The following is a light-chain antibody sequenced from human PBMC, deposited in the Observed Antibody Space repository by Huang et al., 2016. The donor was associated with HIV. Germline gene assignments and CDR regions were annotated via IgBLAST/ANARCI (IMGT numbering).Light chain of an antibody. CDR2: AAS. Sequence: DIQMTQSPSSLSASVGDRVTITCRASQSINTYLNWFQQKPGKAPKVLISAASTLQSGVPSRFSGGGSGTHFTLTITSLQPEDFVTYYCQQTYTGVTFGQGTKVEIK. V-gene: IGKV1-39*01. J-gene: IGKJ1*01. CDR3: QQTYTGVT. CDR1: QSINTY.